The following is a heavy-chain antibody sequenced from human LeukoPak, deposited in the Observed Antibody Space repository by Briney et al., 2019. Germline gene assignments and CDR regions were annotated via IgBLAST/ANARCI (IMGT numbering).Heavy chain of an antibody. V-gene: IGHV3-53*01. Sequence: PGGSLRLSCAASGFTVSSRYMSWVRQAPGKGLEWVSVIHGDGSTYYADSVKGRFTISRDNSKSTLYLQMNSLRAEDTAVYYCARGESSDCTCIDYWGRGTLVSVSS. CDR3: ARGESSDCTCIDY. CDR1: GFTVSSRY. J-gene: IGHJ4*02. D-gene: IGHD2-21*02. CDR2: IHGDGST.